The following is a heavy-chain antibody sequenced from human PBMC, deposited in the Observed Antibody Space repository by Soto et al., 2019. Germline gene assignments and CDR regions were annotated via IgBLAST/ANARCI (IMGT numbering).Heavy chain of an antibody. V-gene: IGHV1-8*01. Sequence: QVQLVQSGAEVKKPGASVKVSCKASGYTFTSYDINWVRQATGQGLEWMGWMNPNSGNTGYAQKFQGRVTMTRNTSISTAYMELSSLRSEDTAVYYCARGPRRAWVTTSPKYFDYWGQGTLVTVSS. D-gene: IGHD4-17*01. J-gene: IGHJ4*02. CDR1: GYTFTSYD. CDR2: MNPNSGNT. CDR3: ARGPRRAWVTTSPKYFDY.